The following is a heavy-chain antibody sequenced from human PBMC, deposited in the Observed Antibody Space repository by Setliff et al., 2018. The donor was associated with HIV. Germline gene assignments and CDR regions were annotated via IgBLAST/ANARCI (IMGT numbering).Heavy chain of an antibody. D-gene: IGHD3-10*01. J-gene: IGHJ4*02. Sequence: SETLSLTCLVFGYSITNGNYWAWIRQSPGKGLEWIGSIYSTGHTYYNPSHKSRLTMSVDTAKNRFSLKLISVTAADTAVYYCARDRALRFSRSPSFNYFDVWGQGALVTVSS. CDR3: ARDRALRFSRSPSFNYFDV. CDR2: IYSTGHT. CDR1: GYSITNGNY. V-gene: IGHV4-38-2*02.